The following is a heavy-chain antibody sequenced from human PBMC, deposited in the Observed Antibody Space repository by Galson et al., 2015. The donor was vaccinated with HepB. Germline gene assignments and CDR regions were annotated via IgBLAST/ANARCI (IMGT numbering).Heavy chain of an antibody. J-gene: IGHJ6*02. CDR3: TKERISIFGVTLVPDSGMDV. V-gene: IGHV3-30*18. Sequence: SLRLSCAASGFSFRNYVMNWVRQPPGKGLEWVAIISQDGSDTYYEDSVKGRFAISRDNSNNTLYLQMNSLRTGDTAMYYCTKERISIFGVTLVPDSGMDVWGRGTTVTVSS. D-gene: IGHD3-3*01. CDR2: ISQDGSDT. CDR1: GFSFRNYV.